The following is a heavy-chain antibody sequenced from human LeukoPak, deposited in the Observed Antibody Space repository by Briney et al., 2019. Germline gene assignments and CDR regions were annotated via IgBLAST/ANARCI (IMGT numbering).Heavy chain of an antibody. J-gene: IGHJ6*02. CDR2: ISYDGSNK. CDR1: GFTFSSYA. V-gene: IGHV3-30-3*01. CDR3: AREVFPYYYDSSGYFQDAPMYYYYGMDV. Sequence: PGGSLRLSCAASGFTFSSYAMHWVRQAPGKGLEWVAVISYDGSNKYYADSVKGRFTISRDNSKNTLYLQMNSLRAEDTAVYYCAREVFPYYYDSSGYFQDAPMYYYYGMDVWGQGTTVTVSS. D-gene: IGHD3-22*01.